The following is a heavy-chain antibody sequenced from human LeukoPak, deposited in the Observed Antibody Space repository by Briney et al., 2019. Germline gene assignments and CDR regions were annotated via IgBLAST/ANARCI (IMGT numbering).Heavy chain of an antibody. Sequence: GGSLRLSCAASGFTFRSYAIHWVRQAPGKGLEWVAVISSDGSNKYYADSVKGRFTISRDNSKNTLYLQMNSLRTEDTAVYYCARDITYWGHGTLVTVSS. CDR1: GFTFRSYA. D-gene: IGHD3-10*01. CDR2: ISSDGSNK. V-gene: IGHV3-30-3*01. J-gene: IGHJ4*01. CDR3: ARDITY.